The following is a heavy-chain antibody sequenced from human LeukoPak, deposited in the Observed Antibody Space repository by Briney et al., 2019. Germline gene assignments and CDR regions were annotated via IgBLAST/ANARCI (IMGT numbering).Heavy chain of an antibody. CDR2: ISGSGGST. CDR3: AKTLVGATAYLDS. Sequence: GGSLRLSCAASGFTFSSYAMSWVRQAPGRGLEWVSSISGSGGSTYYADSVKGRFIISRDNSKNTVNLQMNSLRAEDTALYYCAKTLVGATAYLDSWGQGTLVTVSS. D-gene: IGHD1-26*01. J-gene: IGHJ4*02. V-gene: IGHV3-23*01. CDR1: GFTFSSYA.